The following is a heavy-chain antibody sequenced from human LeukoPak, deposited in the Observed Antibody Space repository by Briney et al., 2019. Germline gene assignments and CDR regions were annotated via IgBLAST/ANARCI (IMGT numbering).Heavy chain of an antibody. D-gene: IGHD3-16*02. CDR3: AKTVSGSYSYQGGDY. CDR1: GFTFSSYA. V-gene: IGHV3-23*01. Sequence: GSLRLSCAASGFTFSSYAMSWVRQAPGKGLEWVSAISGSGENTNYADSVKGRFTMSRDNSRNMLYLQMNSLRDEDTAKYYCAKTVSGSYSYQGGDYWGQGTLVTVSS. J-gene: IGHJ4*02. CDR2: ISGSGENT.